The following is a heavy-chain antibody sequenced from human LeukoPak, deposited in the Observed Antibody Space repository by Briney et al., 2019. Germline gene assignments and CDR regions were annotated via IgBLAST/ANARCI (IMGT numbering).Heavy chain of an antibody. J-gene: IGHJ4*02. CDR2: ISVSGGSE. CDR3: ASHAHDYDSSGYFDS. V-gene: IGHV3-23*01. CDR1: RLTFNSNA. Sequence: GGSLRLSCVVSRLTFNSNAMYWVRQPPGKGLEWVSGISVSGGSEYYADSVKGRFSVSGDNSKHTVYLQMNSLRAEDTAVYFCASHAHDYDSSGYFDSWGQGALVTVSS. D-gene: IGHD3-22*01.